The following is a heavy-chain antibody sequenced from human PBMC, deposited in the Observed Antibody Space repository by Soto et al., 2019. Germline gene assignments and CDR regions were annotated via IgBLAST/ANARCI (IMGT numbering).Heavy chain of an antibody. V-gene: IGHV1-69*13. J-gene: IGHJ3*02. D-gene: IGHD3-22*01. CDR1: GGTFSSYA. CDR3: ASSMIAQHSHDAFDI. CDR2: IIPIFGTA. Sequence: SVKVSCKASGGTFSSYAISWVRQAPGQGLEWMGGIIPIFGTANYAQKFQGRVTITADESTSTAYMELSSLRSEDTAVYYCASSMIAQHSHDAFDIWGQGTMVTVSS.